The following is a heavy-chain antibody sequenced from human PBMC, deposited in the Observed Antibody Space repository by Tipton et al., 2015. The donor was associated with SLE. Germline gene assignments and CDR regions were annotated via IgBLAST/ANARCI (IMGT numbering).Heavy chain of an antibody. CDR2: IYYSGST. V-gene: IGHV4-59*01. CDR1: GGSISSYY. CDR3: ARVGGSGYYDFWSGQMGYYYYYMDV. D-gene: IGHD3-3*01. J-gene: IGHJ6*03. Sequence: LRLSCTVSGGSISSYYWSWIRQPPGKGLEWIGYIYYSGSTNYNPSLKSRVTISVDTSKNQFSLKLSSVTAADTAVYYCARVGGSGYYDFWSGQMGYYYYYMDVWGKGTTVTVSS.